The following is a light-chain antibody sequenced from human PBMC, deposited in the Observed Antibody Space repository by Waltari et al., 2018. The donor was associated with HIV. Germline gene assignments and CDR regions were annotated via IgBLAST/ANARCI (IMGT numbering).Light chain of an antibody. CDR3: ASFTDDNTVI. V-gene: IGLV2-14*03. J-gene: IGLJ2*01. Sequence: AVTQPASVPGLPGQSTTTSCTVDAIHFGLYTFVAWYQQHSGTPPRLLLYLVDSRASGVSDRFSGSMSGNTASLTIAGLRAEDEGHYYCASFTDDNTVIFGGGTEVTVL. CDR1: AIHFGLYTF. CDR2: LVD.